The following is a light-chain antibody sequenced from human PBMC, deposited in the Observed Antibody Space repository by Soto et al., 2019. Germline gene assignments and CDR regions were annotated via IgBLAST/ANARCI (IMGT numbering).Light chain of an antibody. CDR2: EVS. CDR3: SSYTSTTTRV. J-gene: IGLJ1*01. Sequence: QSALTQPASVSGSPGQSITISCTGTSSDVGGYNYVSWYQQHPGKGPKLMIYEVSNWPSGVSNRFSGSKSGNTATLTISGLQAEDEADYYCSSYTSTTTRVFGTGTKVTVL. V-gene: IGLV2-14*03. CDR1: SSDVGGYNY.